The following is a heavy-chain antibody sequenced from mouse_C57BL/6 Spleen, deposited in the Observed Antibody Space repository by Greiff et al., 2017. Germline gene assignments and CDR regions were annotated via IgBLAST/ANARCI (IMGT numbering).Heavy chain of an antibody. Sequence: QVQLQQSGAELVKPGASVKLSCKASGYTFTSDWMHWVKQRPGRGLEWIGRIDPNCGGTKYNEKFQSKATLTVDKPASTAYMQLSSLTSEDSAVYYCARSGGSSPWFAYWGQGTLVTVSA. CDR1: GYTFTSDW. CDR2: IDPNCGGT. CDR3: ARSGGSSPWFAY. J-gene: IGHJ3*01. D-gene: IGHD1-1*01. V-gene: IGHV1-72*01.